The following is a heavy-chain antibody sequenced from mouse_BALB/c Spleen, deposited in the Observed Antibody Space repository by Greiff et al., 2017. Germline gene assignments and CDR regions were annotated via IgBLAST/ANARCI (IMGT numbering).Heavy chain of an antibody. Sequence: VQLQQSGAELVRSGASVKLSCTASGFNIKDYYMHWVKQRPEQGLEWIGWIDPENGDTEYAPKFQGKATMTADTSSNTAYLQLSSLTSEDTAVYYCNAVDYDENWYFDVWGAGTTVTVSS. CDR2: IDPENGDT. J-gene: IGHJ1*01. V-gene: IGHV14-4*02. D-gene: IGHD2-4*01. CDR3: NAVDYDENWYFDV. CDR1: GFNIKDYY.